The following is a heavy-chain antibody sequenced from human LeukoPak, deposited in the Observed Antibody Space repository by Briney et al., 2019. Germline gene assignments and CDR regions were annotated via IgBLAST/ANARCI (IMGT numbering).Heavy chain of an antibody. CDR2: ISAYNGNT. CDR3: ARAALIAARPNFDY. J-gene: IGHJ4*02. D-gene: IGHD6-6*01. CDR1: GYTFTSYG. V-gene: IGHV1-18*01. Sequence: EASVKVSCKASGYTFTSYGISWVRQAPGQGLEWMGWISAYNGNTNYAQKLQGRVTMTTDTSTSTAYMELRSLRSDDTAVYYCARAALIAARPNFDYWGQGTLVTVSS.